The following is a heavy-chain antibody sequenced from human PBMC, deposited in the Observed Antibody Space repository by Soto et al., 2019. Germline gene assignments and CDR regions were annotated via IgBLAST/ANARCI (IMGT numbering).Heavy chain of an antibody. CDR3: ARERDYYGSGSPIDY. Sequence: QVQLVQSGAEVKKPGSSVKVSCKASGGTFSSYTISWVRQAPGQGLEWMGRIIPILGIANYAQKFQGRVTITADKSTSTAYMELSSLRSEDTAVYYCARERDYYGSGSPIDYWGQGTLVIVSS. D-gene: IGHD3-10*01. V-gene: IGHV1-69*08. CDR1: GGTFSSYT. J-gene: IGHJ4*02. CDR2: IIPILGIA.